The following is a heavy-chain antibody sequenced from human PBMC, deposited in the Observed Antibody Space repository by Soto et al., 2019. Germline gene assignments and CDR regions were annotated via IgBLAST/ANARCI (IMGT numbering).Heavy chain of an antibody. CDR3: ATSIFGVVINFDY. J-gene: IGHJ4*02. D-gene: IGHD3-3*01. Sequence: GGSLRLSCAASGFTFSSYSMNWVRQAPGKGLEWVSSISSSSSYIYYADSVKGRFTISRDNAKNSLYLQMNSLRAEDTAVYYCATSIFGVVINFDYWGQGTLVTVSS. CDR2: ISSSSSYI. V-gene: IGHV3-21*01. CDR1: GFTFSSYS.